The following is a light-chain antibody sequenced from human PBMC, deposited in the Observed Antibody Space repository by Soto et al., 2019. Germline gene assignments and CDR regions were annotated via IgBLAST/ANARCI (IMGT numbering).Light chain of an antibody. J-gene: IGLJ1*01. CDR3: SSYAGSNKGYV. Sequence: QSALTQSPSASGTPGQRVTISCSGSASTIGRNYVYWYQQLPGTAPKLLIYRNSQRPSGVPDRFSGSKSGTSASLAISGLRSEDEADYYCSSYAGSNKGYVFGTG. CDR1: ASTIGRNY. CDR2: RNS. V-gene: IGLV1-47*01.